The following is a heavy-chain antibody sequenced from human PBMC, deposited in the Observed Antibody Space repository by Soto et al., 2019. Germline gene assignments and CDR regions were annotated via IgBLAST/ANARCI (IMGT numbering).Heavy chain of an antibody. V-gene: IGHV5-51*01. D-gene: IGHD1-26*01. CDR2: IYPGDSDT. Sequence: GESLKISCKGSGYSFTSYWIGWVRQMPGKGLEWMGIIYPGDSDTRYSPSFQGQVTISADKSISTAYLQWSSLKASDTAMYYCARRPTSGSYFDAFDIWGQGTMVTVSS. CDR3: ARRPTSGSYFDAFDI. CDR1: GYSFTSYW. J-gene: IGHJ3*02.